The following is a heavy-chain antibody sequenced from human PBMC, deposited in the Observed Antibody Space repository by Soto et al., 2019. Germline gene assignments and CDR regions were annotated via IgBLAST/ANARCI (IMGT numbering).Heavy chain of an antibody. CDR3: ALRSMAVVPEY. CDR2: LYYGRSA. CDR1: GDSISSYY. D-gene: IGHD3-22*01. Sequence: QVQLQESGPGLVKPSETLSLTCAVSGDSISSYYCMWIRQPPGKGLESIGYLYYGRSANYNPSLKSRVTLSCDTSTIQCSLTLSSMTAADPAVFYCALRSMAVVPEYWGQGTLVTVSS. J-gene: IGHJ4*02. V-gene: IGHV4-59*01.